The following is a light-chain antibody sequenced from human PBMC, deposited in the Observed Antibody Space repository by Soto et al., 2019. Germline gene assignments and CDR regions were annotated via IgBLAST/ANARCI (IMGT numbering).Light chain of an antibody. CDR1: SSDVGGYNY. J-gene: IGLJ2*01. CDR2: DVS. V-gene: IGLV2-14*01. CDR3: RSYTGSSTYVV. Sequence: QSALTQPASVSGSPGQSITISCTGTSSDVGGYNYVSWYQQHPGKAPKLMIYDVSNRPSGVSNRFCGSKSANTASLTISGLPAEDEADYYCRSYTGSSTYVVFGGGTKVTVL.